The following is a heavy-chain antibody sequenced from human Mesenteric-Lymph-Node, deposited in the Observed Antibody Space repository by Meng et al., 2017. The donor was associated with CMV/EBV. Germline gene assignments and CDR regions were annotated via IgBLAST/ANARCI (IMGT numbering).Heavy chain of an antibody. J-gene: IGHJ4*02. CDR2: IYYSGST. Sequence: CTVSGGSISSSSYYWGWIRQPPGKGLEWIGSIYYSGSTYYNPSLKSRVTISVDTSKNQFSLKLSSVTAADTAVYYCARRSIVGGYFRYWGQGTLVTVSS. CDR3: ARRSIVGGYFRY. D-gene: IGHD3-16*01. CDR1: GGSISSSSYY. V-gene: IGHV4-39*01.